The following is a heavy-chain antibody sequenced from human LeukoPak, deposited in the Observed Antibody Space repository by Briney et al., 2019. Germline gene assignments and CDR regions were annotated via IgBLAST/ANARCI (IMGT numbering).Heavy chain of an antibody. D-gene: IGHD6-19*01. CDR2: ISGYKDKT. V-gene: IGHV1-18*01. Sequence: ASVKVSCKASGYTFTSYGISWVRQAPGQGLEWMGWISGYKDKTNYAQKVQGRVTMTTDTSTSTAYMELRSLRSDDTAVYYCARDREESIAVAGTSDYWGQGTLVSVSS. CDR3: ARDREESIAVAGTSDY. CDR1: GYTFTSYG. J-gene: IGHJ4*02.